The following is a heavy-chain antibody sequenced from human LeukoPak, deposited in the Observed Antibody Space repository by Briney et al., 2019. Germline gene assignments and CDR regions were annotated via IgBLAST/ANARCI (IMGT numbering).Heavy chain of an antibody. D-gene: IGHD3-10*01. CDR1: GFTFSTYG. Sequence: GGSLRLSCAASGFTFSTYGMHWVRQAPGKGLEWVALISSDGSNKDYADSVKGRFTISRDNSKNTLYVQMDSLRAEDTAVYYCARDLRKGRYFNYWGQGTLVTVSS. CDR2: ISSDGSNK. J-gene: IGHJ4*02. V-gene: IGHV3-30*03. CDR3: ARDLRKGRYFNY.